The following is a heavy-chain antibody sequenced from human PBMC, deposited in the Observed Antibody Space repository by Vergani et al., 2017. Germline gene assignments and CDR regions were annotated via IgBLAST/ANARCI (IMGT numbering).Heavy chain of an antibody. J-gene: IGHJ4*02. CDR1: GFTFGDYA. CDR3: TRDDYGDYGWDD. Sequence: EVQLVESGGGLVQPGRSLRLSCTASGFTFGDYAMSWVRQAPGKGLEWVGFIRSKAYGGTTEYAASVKGRFTISRDDSKSIAYLQMNSLKTEDTAVYYCTRDDYGDYGWDDWGQGTLVTVSS. D-gene: IGHD4-17*01. CDR2: IRSKAYGGTT. V-gene: IGHV3-49*04.